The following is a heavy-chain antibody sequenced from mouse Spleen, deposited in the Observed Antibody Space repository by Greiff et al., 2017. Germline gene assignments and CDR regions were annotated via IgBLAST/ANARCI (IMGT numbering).Heavy chain of an antibody. V-gene: IGHV2-4-1*01. Sequence: VKLVESGPGLVAPSQSLSITCTVSGFSLTNYAVHWVRQSPGKGLEWLGVIWSDGSTDYNAAFMSRLSISKDNSKSQVFFKMNSLQADDTAIYYGTRNPLQWLRRRLYAMDDWGQGTSVTVSS. CDR1: GFSLTNYA. CDR3: TRNPLQWLRRRLYAMDD. J-gene: IGHJ4*01. D-gene: IGHD2-2*01. CDR2: IWSDGST.